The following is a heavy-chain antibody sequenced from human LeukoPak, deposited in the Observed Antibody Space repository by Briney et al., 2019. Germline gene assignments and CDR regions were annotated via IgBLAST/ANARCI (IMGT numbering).Heavy chain of an antibody. V-gene: IGHV3-7*05. Sequence: PGGSLRLSCAASGFTFSSYWMSWVRQAPGKGLEWVANIKQDGSEEYYVDSVKGRFTISRDNAKNSLYLQMNSLRAEDTAVYYCARSGSMIVVDLFDYWGQGTLVTVSS. J-gene: IGHJ4*02. CDR2: IKQDGSEE. CDR3: ARSGSMIVVDLFDY. CDR1: GFTFSSYW. D-gene: IGHD3-22*01.